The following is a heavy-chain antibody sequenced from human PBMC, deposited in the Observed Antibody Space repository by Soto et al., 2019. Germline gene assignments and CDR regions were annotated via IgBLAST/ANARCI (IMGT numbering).Heavy chain of an antibody. Sequence: PXGTLSLTCSVSGGSIGSSSYYFGWIRQPPGKGLEWIGSLYYTGTTNYNSSLKSRVTISADKSQNQFSLRLSSVTAADTAVYYCGEYCSRTPCHDWFGPWGKGTRSIVSS. CDR1: GGSIGSSSYY. CDR2: LYYTGTT. D-gene: IGHD2-2*01. CDR3: GEYCSRTPCHDWFGP. V-gene: IGHV4-39*01. J-gene: IGHJ5*02.